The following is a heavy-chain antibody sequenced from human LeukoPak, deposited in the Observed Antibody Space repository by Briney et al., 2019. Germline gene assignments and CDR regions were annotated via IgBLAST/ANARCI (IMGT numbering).Heavy chain of an antibody. CDR3: ASKYYYYGMDV. CDR2: IYYSGST. Sequence: SETLSLTCTVSGSSISSSSYYWGWIRQPPGKGLEWIGSIYYSGSTYYNPSLKSRVTISVDTSKNQFSLKLSSVTAADTAVYYCASKYYYYGMDVWGQGTTVTVSS. V-gene: IGHV4-39*01. J-gene: IGHJ6*02. CDR1: GSSISSSSYY.